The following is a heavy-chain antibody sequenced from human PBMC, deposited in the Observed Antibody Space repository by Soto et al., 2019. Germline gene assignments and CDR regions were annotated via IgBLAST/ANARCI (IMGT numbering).Heavy chain of an antibody. V-gene: IGHV1-69*13. D-gene: IGHD2-2*01. CDR1: GGTFSSYA. CDR3: ASPYGRYCSSTSCSGRRPFDY. J-gene: IGHJ4*02. Sequence: SVKVSCKASGGTFSSYAISWVRQAPGQGLEWMGGIIPIFGTAYYAQKFQGRVTITADESTSTAYMELSSLRSEDTAVYYCASPYGRYCSSTSCSGRRPFDYWGQGTLVTVSS. CDR2: IIPIFGTA.